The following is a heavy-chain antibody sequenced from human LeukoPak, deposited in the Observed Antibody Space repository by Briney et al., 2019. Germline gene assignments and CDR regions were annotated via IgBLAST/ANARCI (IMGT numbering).Heavy chain of an antibody. CDR1: GFTFSSYP. D-gene: IGHD3-22*01. CDR2: LSGSSSSS. V-gene: IGHV3-23*01. Sequence: GGSLRLSCAASGFTFSSYPMSWVRQSPGKGLEWVSSLSGSSSSSYYADSVKGRFSISRDNSKNTLYLQMNSLRADDTGIYYCAKEAIVVVIPTADYWGQGTLVTVSS. J-gene: IGHJ4*02. CDR3: AKEAIVVVIPTADY.